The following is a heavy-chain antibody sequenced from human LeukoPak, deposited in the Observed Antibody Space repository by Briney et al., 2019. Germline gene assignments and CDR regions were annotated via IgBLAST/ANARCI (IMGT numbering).Heavy chain of an antibody. D-gene: IGHD2-2*01. CDR2: INSDGGDT. Sequence: PGGSLRLSCAAAGFSFSSYWMHWVRQAPGKGLVWVSRINSDGGDTSYADSVKGRFTIPRDNAKNTLYLQMNSLGVEDTAVYYCAKGCRSSSCYGNWGQGTLVSVSS. J-gene: IGHJ4*02. CDR1: GFSFSSYW. V-gene: IGHV3-74*01. CDR3: AKGCRSSSCYGN.